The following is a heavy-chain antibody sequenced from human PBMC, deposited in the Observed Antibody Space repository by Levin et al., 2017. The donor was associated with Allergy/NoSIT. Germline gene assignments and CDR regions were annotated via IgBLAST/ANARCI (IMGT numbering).Heavy chain of an antibody. CDR3: ARGKVGRVDRNAFDV. CDR1: GYTFTNFF. V-gene: IGHV1-46*01. Sequence: GASVKVSCKASGYTFTNFFIYWVRQAPGQGLEWMGLINPGGGSTSYVQRFQGRVTMTRDTSTTTVYMELSGLRSEDTAMYYCARGKVGRVDRNAFDVWGQGTKVTVSS. CDR2: INPGGGST. D-gene: IGHD1-26*01. J-gene: IGHJ3*01.